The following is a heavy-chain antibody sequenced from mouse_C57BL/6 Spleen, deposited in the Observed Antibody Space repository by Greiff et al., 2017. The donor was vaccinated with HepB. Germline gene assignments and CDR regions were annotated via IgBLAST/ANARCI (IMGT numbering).Heavy chain of an antibody. D-gene: IGHD2-5*01. CDR2: INPNNGGT. CDR1: GYTFTDYY. CDR3: ARRGYSNHYAMDY. Sequence: VQLQQSGPELVKPGASVKISCKASGYTFTDYYMNWVKQSHGKSLEWIGDINPNNGGTSYNQKFKGKATLTVDKSSSTAYMELRSLTSEDSAVYYCARRGYSNHYAMDYWGQGTSVTVSS. J-gene: IGHJ4*01. V-gene: IGHV1-26*01.